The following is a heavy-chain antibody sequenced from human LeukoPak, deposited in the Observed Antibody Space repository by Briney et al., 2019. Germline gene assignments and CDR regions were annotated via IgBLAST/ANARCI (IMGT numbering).Heavy chain of an antibody. J-gene: IGHJ1*01. CDR3: TRNSGWYGLS. CDR2: IDYDGGSG. D-gene: IGHD6-19*01. CDR1: GFTLSSYE. V-gene: IGHV3-23*01. Sequence: GGSLRLSCTVSGFTLSSYEMSWVRQAPGKGLEWVSSIDYDGGSGHYADSVKGRFTISRDNSNNTLFLHLNSLRGEDTAVYYCTRNSGWYGLSWGQGTLVTVSS.